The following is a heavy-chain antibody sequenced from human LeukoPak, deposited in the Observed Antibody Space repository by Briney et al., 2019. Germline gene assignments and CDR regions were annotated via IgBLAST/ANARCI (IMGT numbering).Heavy chain of an antibody. D-gene: IGHD4-17*01. J-gene: IGHJ4*02. CDR1: GGSISSGGYY. CDR2: IYYSGST. CDR3: AGGDYGDYGLDY. V-gene: IGHV4-31*03. Sequence: SETLSLTCTVSGGSISSGGYYWSWIRQHPGKGLEWIGYIYYSGSTYYNPSLKSRVTISVDTSKNQFSLKLSSVTAADTAVYYCAGGDYGDYGLDYWGQGTLVTVSS.